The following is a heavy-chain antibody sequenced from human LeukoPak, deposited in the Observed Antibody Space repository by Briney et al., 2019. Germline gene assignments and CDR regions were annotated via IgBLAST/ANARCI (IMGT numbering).Heavy chain of an antibody. CDR2: ISGSGGST. V-gene: IGHV3-23*01. Sequence: GGSLRLSCAASGFTFSSYAMSSVRQAPGKGLEWVSAISGSGGSTYYADSVKGRFTISRDNSKNTLYLQMNSLRAEDTAVYYCAKVLIIVVVPAATRAFDYWGQGTLVTVSS. D-gene: IGHD2-2*01. CDR1: GFTFSSYA. J-gene: IGHJ4*02. CDR3: AKVLIIVVVPAATRAFDY.